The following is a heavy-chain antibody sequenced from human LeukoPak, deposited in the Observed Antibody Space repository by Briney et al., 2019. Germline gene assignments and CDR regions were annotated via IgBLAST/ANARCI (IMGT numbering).Heavy chain of an antibody. D-gene: IGHD3-3*01. CDR1: GYSISSGYY. V-gene: IGHV3-23*01. CDR2: ITGSGGST. J-gene: IGHJ4*02. CDR3: ARDERLLSFLK. Sequence: ETLSLTCTVSGYSISSGYYWGWIRQPPGKGLEWVSGITGSGGSTYYAASVKGRFTISRDNSKNTLYLQMNSLRAEDTAIYYCARDERLLSFLKWGQGTLVTVSS.